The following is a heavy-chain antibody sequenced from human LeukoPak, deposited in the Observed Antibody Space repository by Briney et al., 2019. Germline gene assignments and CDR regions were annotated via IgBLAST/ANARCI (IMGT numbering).Heavy chain of an antibody. CDR2: ISGSGGST. V-gene: IGHV3-23*01. Sequence: GGSLRLSCAASGFTFSSYAMSWVRQAPGKGLEWVSAISGSGGSTSYADSVKGRFTISRDNSKNTLYLQMNSLRAEDTAVYYCAKDSLFTVTTTFDYCGQGTLVTVSS. CDR3: AKDSLFTVTTTFDY. D-gene: IGHD4-17*01. CDR1: GFTFSSYA. J-gene: IGHJ4*02.